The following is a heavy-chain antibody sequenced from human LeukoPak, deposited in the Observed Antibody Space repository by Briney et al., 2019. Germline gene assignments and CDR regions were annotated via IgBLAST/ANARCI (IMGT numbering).Heavy chain of an antibody. Sequence: ASVKVSCKASGYTLSDYYMHWVRQAPGQGLEWMGWINPNSGATKYAQKFQGRITMTRDTSIRTAYMELSRLRSDDTAVYYCARGIVITIFGVKINWFDPWGQGTLVTVSS. V-gene: IGHV1-2*02. D-gene: IGHD3-3*01. J-gene: IGHJ5*02. CDR3: ARGIVITIFGVKINWFDP. CDR1: GYTLSDYY. CDR2: INPNSGAT.